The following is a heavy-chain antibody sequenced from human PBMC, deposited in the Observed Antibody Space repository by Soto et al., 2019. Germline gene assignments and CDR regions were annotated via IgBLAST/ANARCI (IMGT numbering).Heavy chain of an antibody. Sequence: GASVKVSCKASGGTFSSYAISWVRQAPGQGLEWMGGISPIFGTANYAQKFQGRVTITADESTSTAYMELSSLRSGDTAVYYCARDPGLMVYAAYYYYYGMDVWGQGTTVTVSS. CDR2: ISPIFGTA. J-gene: IGHJ6*02. CDR3: ARDPGLMVYAAYYYYYGMDV. V-gene: IGHV1-69*13. D-gene: IGHD2-8*01. CDR1: GGTFSSYA.